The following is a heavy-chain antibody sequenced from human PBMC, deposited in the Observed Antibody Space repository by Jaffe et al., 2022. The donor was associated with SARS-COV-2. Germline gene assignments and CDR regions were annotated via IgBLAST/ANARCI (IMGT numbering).Heavy chain of an antibody. D-gene: IGHD3-10*01. Sequence: EVQLVESGGGLVQPGRSLRLSCAASGFTFDDYAMHWVRQAPGKGLEWVSGISWNSGSIGYADSVKGRFTISRDNAKNSLYLQMNSLRAEDTALYYCAKGPTLLWFGELGYYGMDVWGQGTTVTVSS. CDR3: AKGPTLLWFGELGYYGMDV. CDR1: GFTFDDYA. V-gene: IGHV3-9*01. CDR2: ISWNSGSI. J-gene: IGHJ6*02.